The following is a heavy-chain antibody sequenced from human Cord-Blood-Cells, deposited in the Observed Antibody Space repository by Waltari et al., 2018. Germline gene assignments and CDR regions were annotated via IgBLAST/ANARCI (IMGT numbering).Heavy chain of an antibody. J-gene: IGHJ4*02. Sequence: QVQLVQSGAEVKKPGASVKVSCKASGYTFTSYGISWVRQAPGQGLEWMGWISAYNGNTNDAQKLQGRVTMTTDTSTSTAYMELRSLRSDDTAVYYCARAGSGDIVVVVAATPGDYWGQGTLVTVSS. D-gene: IGHD2-15*01. V-gene: IGHV1-18*01. CDR3: ARAGSGDIVVVVAATPGDY. CDR2: ISAYNGNT. CDR1: GYTFTSYG.